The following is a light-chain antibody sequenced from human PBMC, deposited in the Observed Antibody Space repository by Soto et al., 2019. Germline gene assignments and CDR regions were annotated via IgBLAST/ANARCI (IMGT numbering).Light chain of an antibody. V-gene: IGKV3-15*01. CDR3: QQYNSYS. J-gene: IGKJ1*01. CDR1: QSVNSN. Sequence: ETVMTQSPATLSVSPGERATLSCWASQSVNSNLAWYQQKLGQAPRVLIYGASTRATGIPARFSGSGSETEFILTISSLQSEDSATYYCQQYNSYSFGQGTKVDIK. CDR2: GAS.